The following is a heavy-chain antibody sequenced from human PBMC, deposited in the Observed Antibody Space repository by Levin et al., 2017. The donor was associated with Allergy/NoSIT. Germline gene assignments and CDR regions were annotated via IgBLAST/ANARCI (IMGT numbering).Heavy chain of an antibody. V-gene: IGHV3-74*01. J-gene: IGHJ3*02. CDR2: INSDGSIT. Sequence: GESLKISCAASGFTFSSYWMHWVRQAPGKGLVWVSRINSDGSITTYADSVKGRFTVSRDNAKNSLYLQMNSLRAEDTALYYCAKRSCGGDCKDAFDMWGQGTMVTVSS. D-gene: IGHD2-21*02. CDR1: GFTFSSYW. CDR3: AKRSCGGDCKDAFDM.